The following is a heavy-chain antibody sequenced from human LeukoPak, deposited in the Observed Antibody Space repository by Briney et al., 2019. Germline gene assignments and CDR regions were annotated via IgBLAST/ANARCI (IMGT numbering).Heavy chain of an antibody. D-gene: IGHD3-3*01. CDR3: ASYDFWSGYRDWFDP. J-gene: IGHJ5*02. CDR1: GFTFSSYA. CDR2: ISGSGGST. V-gene: IGHV3-23*01. Sequence: GGSLGLSCAASGFTFSSYAMSWVRQAPGKGLEWVSAISGSGGSTYYADSVKGRFTISRDNSKNTLYLQMNSLRAEDTAVYYCASYDFWSGYRDWFDPWGQGTLVTVSS.